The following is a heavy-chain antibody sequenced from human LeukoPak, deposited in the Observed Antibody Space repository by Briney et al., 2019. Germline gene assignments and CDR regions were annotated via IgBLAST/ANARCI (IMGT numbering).Heavy chain of an antibody. D-gene: IGHD3-3*01. CDR2: IRYDGSNK. J-gene: IGHJ4*02. CDR3: AKDITIFGVQLGDY. CDR1: GFTFSNYG. Sequence: PGGSLRLSCATSGFTFSNYGIHWVRQAPGKGLEWVAFIRYDGSNKYYADSVKGRFTISRDNSKNTLYLQMNSLRAEDTAVYYCAKDITIFGVQLGDYWGQGTLVTVSS. V-gene: IGHV3-30*02.